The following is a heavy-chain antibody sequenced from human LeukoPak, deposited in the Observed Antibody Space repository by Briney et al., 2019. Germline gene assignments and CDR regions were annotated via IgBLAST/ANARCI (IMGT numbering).Heavy chain of an antibody. CDR3: ARARYYDILTGYFPRDLLYWDI. Sequence: GRSLRLSCAASGFTFSSYAMHWVRQAPGKGLEWVAVISYDGSNKYYADSVKGRFTISRDNSKNTLYLQMNSLRSEDTAVYYCARARYYDILTGYFPRDLLYWDIWGQGTMVTVSS. CDR2: ISYDGSNK. J-gene: IGHJ3*02. D-gene: IGHD3-9*01. V-gene: IGHV3-30*04. CDR1: GFTFSSYA.